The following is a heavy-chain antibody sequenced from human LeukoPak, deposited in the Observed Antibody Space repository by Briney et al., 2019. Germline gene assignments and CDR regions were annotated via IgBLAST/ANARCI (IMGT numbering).Heavy chain of an antibody. Sequence: GGSLRLSCAASGFTFSSYDMHWVRHATGKGLEWVTAIGTAGDTYYPGSVKGRFIISRENAKNSLYLQMNSLRAGDTAVYYCARVINGYYSYWGQGTLVTVSS. V-gene: IGHV3-13*01. J-gene: IGHJ4*02. D-gene: IGHD2-21*01. CDR3: ARVINGYYSY. CDR1: GFTFSSYD. CDR2: IGTAGDT.